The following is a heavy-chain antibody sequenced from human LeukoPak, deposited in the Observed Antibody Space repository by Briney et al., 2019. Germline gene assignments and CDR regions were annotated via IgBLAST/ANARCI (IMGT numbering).Heavy chain of an antibody. Sequence: KPSETLSLTCAVYGGSFSGCYWSWIRQPPGKGLEWIGEINHSGSTNYNPSLKSRVTISVDTSKNQFSLKLSSVTAADTAVYYCARGEWYYDFWSGYGTRTDAFDIWGQGTMVTVSS. D-gene: IGHD3-3*01. J-gene: IGHJ3*02. CDR2: INHSGST. V-gene: IGHV4-34*01. CDR3: ARGEWYYDFWSGYGTRTDAFDI. CDR1: GGSFSGCY.